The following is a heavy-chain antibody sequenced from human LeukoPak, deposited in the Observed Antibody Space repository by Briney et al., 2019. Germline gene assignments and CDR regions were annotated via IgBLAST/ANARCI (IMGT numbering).Heavy chain of an antibody. Sequence: PSETLSLTCTVSGGSISGSSYYWGWIRQPPGKGLEWIGSIYYSGSTYYNPSLKSRVTISVDTSKNQFSLKLSSVTAADTAVYYCACRVDTAMVIAYWGQGILVTVSS. CDR2: IYYSGST. CDR1: GGSISGSSYY. CDR3: ACRVDTAMVIAY. V-gene: IGHV4-39*01. J-gene: IGHJ4*02. D-gene: IGHD5-18*01.